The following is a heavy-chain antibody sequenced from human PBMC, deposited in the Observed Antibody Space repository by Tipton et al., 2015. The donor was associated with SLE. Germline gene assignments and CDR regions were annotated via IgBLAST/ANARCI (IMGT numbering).Heavy chain of an antibody. CDR3: AKAAGGDYAWYFDV. D-gene: IGHD4-17*01. V-gene: IGHV3-33*06. J-gene: IGHJ2*01. CDR2: IWYDGSNQ. CDR1: GFTFSSYG. Sequence: SLRLSCAASGFTFSSYGMHWVRQAPGKGLEWVALIWYDGSNQFYADSVKGRFTISRDISKNSLYLHMNSLKAEDTAVYYCAKAAGGDYAWYFDVWGRGTLVTVSS.